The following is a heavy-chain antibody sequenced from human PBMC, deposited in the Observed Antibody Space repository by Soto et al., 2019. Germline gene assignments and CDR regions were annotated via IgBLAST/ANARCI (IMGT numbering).Heavy chain of an antibody. CDR3: ARGHRLVSPFYYSYAMDV. V-gene: IGHV4-59*01. CDR2: IYYSGST. CDR1: GGSISSYY. D-gene: IGHD3-9*01. J-gene: IGHJ6*02. Sequence: PSETLSLTCTVSGGSISSYYWSWIRQPPGKGLEWIGYIYYSGSTNYNPSLKSRVTISVDTSKNQFSLKLSSVTAADTAVYYCARGHRLVSPFYYSYAMDVWGQGTTVTVYS.